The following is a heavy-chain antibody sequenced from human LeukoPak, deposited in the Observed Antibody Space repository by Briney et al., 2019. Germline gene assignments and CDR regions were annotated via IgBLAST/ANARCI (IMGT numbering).Heavy chain of an antibody. CDR1: GFTFSSYA. CDR3: AKVVPAAIRSYYYYMDV. V-gene: IGHV3-23*01. D-gene: IGHD2-2*02. Sequence: PGGSLRLSCAASGFTFSSYAMSWVRQAPGKGLEWVSAISGSGGSTYYADSVKGRFAISRDNSKNTLYLQMNSLRAEDTAVYYCAKVVPAAIRSYYYYMDVWGKGTTVTVSS. J-gene: IGHJ6*03. CDR2: ISGSGGST.